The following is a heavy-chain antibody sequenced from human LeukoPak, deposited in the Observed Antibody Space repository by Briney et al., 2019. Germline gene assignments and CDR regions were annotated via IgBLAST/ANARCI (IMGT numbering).Heavy chain of an antibody. CDR1: GFTFSSYA. D-gene: IGHD3-16*02. CDR2: ISGSGGST. Sequence: GGSLRLSCAASGFTFSSYAMSWVRQAPGKGLEWVSAISGSGGSTYYADSVKGRFTISRDNSKNTLYLQMNSLRAEDTAVYYCAKDPPTYYDYVWGSYRSIWGQGTMVTVSS. J-gene: IGHJ3*02. CDR3: AKDPPTYYDYVWGSYRSI. V-gene: IGHV3-23*01.